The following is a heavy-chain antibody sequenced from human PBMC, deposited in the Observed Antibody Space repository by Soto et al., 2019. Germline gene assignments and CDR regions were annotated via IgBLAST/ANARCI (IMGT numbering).Heavy chain of an antibody. D-gene: IGHD6-19*01. CDR2: IKEDGSEK. CDR3: ARDCSAWYQY. CDR1: GFNFTSFW. V-gene: IGHV3-7*01. J-gene: IGHJ4*02. Sequence: GGSLRLSCAASGFNFTSFWMSWVRQAPGKGLEWVANIKEDGSEKYYVDSVKGRFTISTDNAKNSLYLQMNSLRPEDTAVYYCARDCSAWYQYWGQGT.